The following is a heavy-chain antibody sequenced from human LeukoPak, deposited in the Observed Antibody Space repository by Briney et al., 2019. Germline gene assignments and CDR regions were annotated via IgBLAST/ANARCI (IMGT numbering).Heavy chain of an antibody. J-gene: IGHJ4*02. CDR2: ITGSSRST. Sequence: GGTLRLSCAASGFPFSSYGMSWVRQAPGKGLEWVSAITGSSRSTYYADSAKGRFTISRDNSKNTLYLQMNSLRAEDTAVYYCAKERATVVTHTLDYWGQGTLVTVSS. CDR1: GFPFSSYG. V-gene: IGHV3-23*01. D-gene: IGHD4-23*01. CDR3: AKERATVVTHTLDY.